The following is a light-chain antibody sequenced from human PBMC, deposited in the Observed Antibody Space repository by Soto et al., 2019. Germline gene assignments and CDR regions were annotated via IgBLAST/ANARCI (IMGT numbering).Light chain of an antibody. CDR3: QQYDNLPLT. CDR2: DAS. Sequence: DIQMTQSPSSLSASLGDRVTITCQASQDISNYLNWYQQKPGKAPKLLIYDASNLETGVPSRFSGSGSETDFTFTISSLQPEDIATYYGQQYDNLPLTFGGRTKVEMK. CDR1: QDISNY. V-gene: IGKV1-33*01. J-gene: IGKJ4*01.